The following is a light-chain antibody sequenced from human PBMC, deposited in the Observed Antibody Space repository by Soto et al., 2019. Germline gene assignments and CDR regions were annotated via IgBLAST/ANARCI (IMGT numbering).Light chain of an antibody. CDR2: RTS. V-gene: IGKV3-15*01. J-gene: IGKJ4*01. Sequence: EIVMTQSPATLSVSLGERATLSCRASQSISSNLAWYQQKRCQAPRLLMFRTSSRATGFPARFSGSGSGTEFNLTISSLQSGDFGVYYCQQYNNWPRATFGGGTKVEIK. CDR3: QQYNNWPRAT. CDR1: QSISSN.